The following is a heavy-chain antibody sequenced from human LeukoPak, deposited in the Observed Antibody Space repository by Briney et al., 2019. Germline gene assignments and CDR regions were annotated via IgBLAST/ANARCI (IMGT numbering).Heavy chain of an antibody. Sequence: SQTLSLTCTVSGGSISSGGYYWSWIRQHPGKGLEWIGYIYYSGSTYYNPSLKSRVTISVDTSKNQFSLKLSSVTAADTAVYYCARASLLWFAYYFDYWGQGTLVTVSS. CDR3: ARASLLWFAYYFDY. D-gene: IGHD3-10*01. CDR2: IYYSGST. CDR1: GGSISSGGYY. V-gene: IGHV4-31*03. J-gene: IGHJ4*02.